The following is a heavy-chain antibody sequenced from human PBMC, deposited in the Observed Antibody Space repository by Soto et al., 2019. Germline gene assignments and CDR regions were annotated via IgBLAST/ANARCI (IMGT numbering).Heavy chain of an antibody. CDR2: INPTGGST. CDR3: ARDGSGYSYGGGDY. D-gene: IGHD5-18*01. V-gene: IGHV1-46*01. Sequence: ASVKVSCKASGYTFTSYYMHWVRQAPGQGLAWMGIINPTGGSTSYAQKFQGRVTITRDTSTSTVYMELLSLRSEDTAVYYCARDGSGYSYGGGDYWGQGTLVTVSS. CDR1: GYTFTSYY. J-gene: IGHJ4*02.